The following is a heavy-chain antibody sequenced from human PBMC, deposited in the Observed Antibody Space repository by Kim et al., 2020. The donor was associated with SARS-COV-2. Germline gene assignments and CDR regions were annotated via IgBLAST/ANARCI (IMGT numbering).Heavy chain of an antibody. CDR3: ASTLLYHGGAYYFDY. CDR1: GYSFTSYW. Sequence: GESLKISCNGSGYSFTSYWIGWVRQMPGKGLEWMGIIYPGDSDTRYSPSFQGQVTISADKSISTAYLQWSSLKASDTAMYYCASTLLYHGGAYYFDYWGQGTLVTVSS. D-gene: IGHD2-2*02. V-gene: IGHV5-51*01. CDR2: IYPGDSDT. J-gene: IGHJ4*02.